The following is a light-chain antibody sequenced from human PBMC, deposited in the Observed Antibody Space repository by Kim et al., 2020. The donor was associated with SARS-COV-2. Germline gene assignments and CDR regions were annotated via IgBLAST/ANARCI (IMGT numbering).Light chain of an antibody. Sequence: SYELTQPPSVSVSPGQTASITCSGDKLGNKFAYWFQQKPGQSPVLVIYQDNKRPSGIPERFSGSNSGNTATLTIGGTQAMDEADYYCQAWDSSTVIFGGGTKLTVL. CDR1: KLGNKF. CDR2: QDN. J-gene: IGLJ2*01. V-gene: IGLV3-1*01. CDR3: QAWDSSTVI.